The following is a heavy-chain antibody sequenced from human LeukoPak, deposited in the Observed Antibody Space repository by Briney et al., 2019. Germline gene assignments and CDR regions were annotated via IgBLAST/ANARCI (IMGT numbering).Heavy chain of an antibody. J-gene: IGHJ4*02. V-gene: IGHV1-3*01. Sequence: GASVKVSCKASGYTFTSYAMHWVRQAPGQRLEWMGWINAGNGNTKYSQKFQGRVTITRDTSASTAYMELSSLRSEDTAVYYCARDRARYFDWLLSHYFDYWGQGTLVTVSS. CDR3: ARDRARYFDWLLSHYFDY. D-gene: IGHD3-9*01. CDR1: GYTFTSYA. CDR2: INAGNGNT.